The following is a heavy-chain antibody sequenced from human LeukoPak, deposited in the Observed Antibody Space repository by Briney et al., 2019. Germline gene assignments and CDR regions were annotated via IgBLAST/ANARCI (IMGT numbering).Heavy chain of an antibody. Sequence: ASVKVSCKASGYTFTSYGISWVRQAPGQGLEWMGWISAYNGNTNYAQKLQGRVTMTRDTSTSTVYMELSSLRSEDTAVYYCARGARSPSYDSSGYRLLGYWGQGTLVTVSS. CDR3: ARGARSPSYDSSGYRLLGY. CDR1: GYTFTSYG. CDR2: ISAYNGNT. J-gene: IGHJ4*02. V-gene: IGHV1-18*01. D-gene: IGHD3-22*01.